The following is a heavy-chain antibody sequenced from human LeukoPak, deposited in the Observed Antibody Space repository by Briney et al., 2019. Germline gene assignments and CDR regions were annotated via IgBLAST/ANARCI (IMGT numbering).Heavy chain of an antibody. CDR2: IYKSGST. Sequence: PSETLSLTCTVSGGSISSSSYYWGWIRQPPGKGLEGIGSIYKSGSTCNNPSIKSRVTISVDTSKNQFSLKLSSVTAADTAVYYCERHGIVQYWGKGTLVTVSS. J-gene: IGHJ4*02. D-gene: IGHD1-1*01. CDR3: ERHGIVQY. V-gene: IGHV4-39*01. CDR1: GGSISSSSYY.